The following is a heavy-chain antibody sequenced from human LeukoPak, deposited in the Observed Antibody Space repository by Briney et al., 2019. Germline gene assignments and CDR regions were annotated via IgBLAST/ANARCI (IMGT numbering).Heavy chain of an antibody. CDR2: ITNSGNSK. J-gene: IGHJ4*02. D-gene: IGHD5-12*01. Sequence: GGSLRLSCAASEFTFSSYSMNWVRQAPGKGLEWVSYITNSGNSKSYADSVKGRFTISRDNSKNTLYLQMNSLRAEDTAVYYCAKGDSGYGYFDYWGQGTLVTVSS. CDR3: AKGDSGYGYFDY. CDR1: EFTFSSYS. V-gene: IGHV3-48*01.